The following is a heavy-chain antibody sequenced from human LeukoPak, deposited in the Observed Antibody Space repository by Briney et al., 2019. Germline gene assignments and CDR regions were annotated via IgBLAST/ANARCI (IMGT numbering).Heavy chain of an antibody. CDR1: GFTFGSYS. Sequence: PGGSLRLSCAASGFTFGSYSMNWVRQAPGKGLEGVSSISSSSSYIYYADSVKGRFTISRDNAKNSLYLQMNSLRAEDTAVYYCARVSPAAGMPTYYYYYYMDVWGKGTTVTVSS. D-gene: IGHD2-2*01. CDR2: ISSSSSYI. CDR3: ARVSPAAGMPTYYYYYYMDV. J-gene: IGHJ6*03. V-gene: IGHV3-21*01.